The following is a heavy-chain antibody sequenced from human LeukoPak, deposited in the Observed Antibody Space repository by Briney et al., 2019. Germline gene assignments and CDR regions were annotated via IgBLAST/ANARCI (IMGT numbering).Heavy chain of an antibody. CDR1: GFTFRSYG. CDR3: AKDQSITVIGGQEYYFDY. J-gene: IGHJ4*02. CDR2: IRYDGSNK. D-gene: IGHD3-22*01. V-gene: IGHV3-30*02. Sequence: GGSLRLSCAASGFTFRSYGMHWVRQAPGKGLEWVAFIRYDGSNKYYADSVKGRFTISRDNSKNTLYLQMNSLRAEDTAVYYCAKDQSITVIGGQEYYFDYWGQGTPVTVSS.